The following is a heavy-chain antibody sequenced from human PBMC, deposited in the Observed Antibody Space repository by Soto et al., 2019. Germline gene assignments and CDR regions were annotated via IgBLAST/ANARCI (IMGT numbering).Heavy chain of an antibody. J-gene: IGHJ4*02. CDR3: TRHGSN. CDR2: IYYSGIT. CDR1: GVSISNSSYY. Sequence: SETRSLTCTFSGVSISNSSYYWGWIRRPPGKGLEWIGTIYYSGITYYNPSLKSRVTISVDTSKNQFSLKLTSVTAADTAVYYCTRHGSNWGQGTLVTVS. V-gene: IGHV4-39*01.